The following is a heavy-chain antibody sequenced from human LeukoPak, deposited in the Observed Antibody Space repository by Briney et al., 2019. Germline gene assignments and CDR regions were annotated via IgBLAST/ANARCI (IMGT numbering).Heavy chain of an antibody. J-gene: IGHJ3*02. Sequence: SVKVSCKASGGTFTSYAISWVRQAPGQGLEWMGGIIPIFGTANYAQKFQGRVTITADESTSTAYMELSSLRSEDTAVYYCAREGADSSGYYDDAFDIWGQATMVTVSS. V-gene: IGHV1-69*13. CDR1: GGTFTSYA. CDR3: AREGADSSGYYDDAFDI. D-gene: IGHD3-22*01. CDR2: IIPIFGTA.